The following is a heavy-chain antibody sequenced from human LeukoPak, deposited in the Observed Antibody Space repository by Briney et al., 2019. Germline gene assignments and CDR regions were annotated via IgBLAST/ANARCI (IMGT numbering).Heavy chain of an antibody. V-gene: IGHV5-51*01. D-gene: IGHD2-15*01. CDR1: GYSLASYW. CDR3: ARQRPLGYCSGGSCPFDY. CDR2: IYPGDSET. J-gene: IGHJ4*02. Sequence: GESLKISCKGSGYSLASYWIGWVRQMPGKGLEWMGIIYPGDSETRYSPSFQGQVFISADKSISTAYLQWSSLKASDTAMYYCARQRPLGYCSGGSCPFDYWGQGTLVTVSS.